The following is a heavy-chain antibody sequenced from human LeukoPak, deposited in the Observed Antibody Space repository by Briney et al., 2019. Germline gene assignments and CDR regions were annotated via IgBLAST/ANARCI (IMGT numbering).Heavy chain of an antibody. CDR1: GYTFTSHH. CDR3: ARGRPTNLDGIY. Sequence: GASVRVSCKASGYTFTSHHINWVRQAAGQGLEWMGWMNPNSGNTAYAQKFQGRVTMTWDTSINTAYMGLGSLRSEDTAVYYCARGRPTNLDGIYWGQGTLVTVSS. CDR2: MNPNSGNT. D-gene: IGHD1-1*01. J-gene: IGHJ4*02. V-gene: IGHV1-8*01.